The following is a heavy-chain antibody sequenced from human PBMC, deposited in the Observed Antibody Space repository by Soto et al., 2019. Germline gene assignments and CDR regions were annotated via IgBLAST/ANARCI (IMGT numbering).Heavy chain of an antibody. CDR1: GYTFTSYG. J-gene: IGHJ6*03. Sequence: ASVKVSCKASGYTFTSYGISWVRQAPGQGLEWMGWISAYNGNTNYAQKLQGRVTMTTDTSTSTAYMELRSLRSDDTAVYYCAREEGYYNMGTFPVYYMDVWGNGTTVTVSS. D-gene: IGHD3-9*01. V-gene: IGHV1-18*01. CDR3: AREEGYYNMGTFPVYYMDV. CDR2: ISAYNGNT.